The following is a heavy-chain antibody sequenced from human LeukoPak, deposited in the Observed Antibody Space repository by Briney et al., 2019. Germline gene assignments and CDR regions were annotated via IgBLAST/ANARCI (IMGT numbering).Heavy chain of an antibody. CDR3: ARDKCSGGSCYRELDY. J-gene: IGHJ4*02. V-gene: IGHV1-3*01. Sequence: ASVKVSCKASGYTFTTYAMHWVRQAPGQRLEWMGWINAGNGNTKYSEKFQGRVTITRDTSASTAYMELSSLRSEDTAVYYCARDKCSGGSCYRELDYWGQGTLVTVSS. CDR1: GYTFTTYA. CDR2: INAGNGNT. D-gene: IGHD2-15*01.